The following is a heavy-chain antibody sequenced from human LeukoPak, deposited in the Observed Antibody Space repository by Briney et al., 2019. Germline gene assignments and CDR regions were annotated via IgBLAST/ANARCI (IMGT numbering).Heavy chain of an antibody. CDR3: AATAGKGYVDY. D-gene: IGHD3-10*01. J-gene: IGHJ4*02. CDR1: GRTLNIYA. Sequence: SVTLSYRSSGRTLNIYALSWVTQAPGQACEWMGGFDPEDGETIYAQKFQGRVTMTEDTSTDTAYMELSSLRSEDTAVYYCAATAGKGYVDYWGQGTLVTVSS. V-gene: IGHV1-24*01. CDR2: FDPEDGET.